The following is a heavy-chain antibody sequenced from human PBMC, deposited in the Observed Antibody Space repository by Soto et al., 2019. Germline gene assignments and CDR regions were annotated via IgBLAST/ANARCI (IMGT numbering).Heavy chain of an antibody. V-gene: IGHV1-18*01. Sequence: QVQLVQSGGEVKKPGASVKVSCKASGYTFTNHGISWVRQAPGQGLEWMGWISTKNGDTNYAQEFQDRVTLTTATSTSTAYMELRNLRSNDTAVYYCARDRLVPDRGWFDPWGQGTLVTVSS. CDR3: ARDRLVPDRGWFDP. J-gene: IGHJ5*02. CDR1: GYTFTNHG. D-gene: IGHD3-9*01. CDR2: ISTKNGDT.